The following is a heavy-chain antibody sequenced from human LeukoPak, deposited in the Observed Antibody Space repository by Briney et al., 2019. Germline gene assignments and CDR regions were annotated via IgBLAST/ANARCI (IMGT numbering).Heavy chain of an antibody. CDR2: ISSGGDII. CDR3: TREDYYYASGH. J-gene: IGHJ4*02. CDR1: GFTFTDHY. D-gene: IGHD3-10*01. Sequence: GGSLRLSCAASGFTFTDHYMSWDRQAPGKGLEWVSYISSGGDIIYYADSVKGRFTVSRDNAKDSLFLQMNSLRAEGTAVYYCTREDYYYASGHWAQGTLVTVSS. V-gene: IGHV3-11*04.